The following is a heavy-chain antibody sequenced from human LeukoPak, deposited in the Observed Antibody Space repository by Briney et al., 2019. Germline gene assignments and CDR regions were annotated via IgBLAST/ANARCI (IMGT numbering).Heavy chain of an antibody. D-gene: IGHD6-19*01. V-gene: IGHV4-4*02. J-gene: IGHJ5*02. CDR3: ARRPLRVAVAGRRPFDP. CDR1: GGSISSSNW. CDR2: IYHSGST. Sequence: KASETLSLTCAVSGGSISSSNWWSWVRQPPGKGLEWIGEIYHSGSTYYNPSLKSRVTISVDTSKNQFSLKLSSVTAADTAVYYCARRPLRVAVAGRRPFDPWGKGTLVTVSS.